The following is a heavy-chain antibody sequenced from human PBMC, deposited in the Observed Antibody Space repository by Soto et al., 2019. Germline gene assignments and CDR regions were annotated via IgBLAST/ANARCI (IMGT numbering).Heavy chain of an antibody. CDR2: INPNSGGT. J-gene: IGHJ6*02. Sequence: ASVKVSCKASGYTFTGYYMHWVRQAPGQGLEWMGWINPNSGGTNYAQKFQGRVTMTRDTSISTAYMELSRLRSDDTAVYYCARAGYCSSTSCYMGYYYYYGMDVWGQGTTVTVSS. D-gene: IGHD2-2*02. CDR1: GYTFTGYY. V-gene: IGHV1-2*02. CDR3: ARAGYCSSTSCYMGYYYYYGMDV.